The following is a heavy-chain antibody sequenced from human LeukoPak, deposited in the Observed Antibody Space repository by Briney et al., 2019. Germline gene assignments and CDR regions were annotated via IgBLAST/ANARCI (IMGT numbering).Heavy chain of an antibody. D-gene: IGHD4-17*01. CDR3: ATSTTVTTDYFDY. CDR1: GGSISSYY. J-gene: IGHJ4*02. Sequence: SETLSLTCTVSGGSISSYYWSWIRQPPGKGLEWIGYIYYSGSTNYNPFLKSRVTISVDTSKNQFSLKLSSVTAADTAVYYCATSTTVTTDYFDYWGQGTLVTVSS. V-gene: IGHV4-59*08. CDR2: IYYSGST.